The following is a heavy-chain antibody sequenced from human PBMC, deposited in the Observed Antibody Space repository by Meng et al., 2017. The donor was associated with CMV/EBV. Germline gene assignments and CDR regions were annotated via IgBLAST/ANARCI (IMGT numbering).Heavy chain of an antibody. Sequence: GGSLRLSCKGSGYSFTSYWIGWVRQMPGKGLEWMGIIYPGDSDTRYSPSFQGQVTISADKSISTAYLQWSSLKAPDTAMYYCARLGEGYCSSTSCYIVRQNWFDPWGQGTLVTVSS. J-gene: IGHJ5*02. CDR3: ARLGEGYCSSTSCYIVRQNWFDP. CDR2: IYPGDSDT. D-gene: IGHD2-2*02. V-gene: IGHV5-51*01. CDR1: GYSFTSYW.